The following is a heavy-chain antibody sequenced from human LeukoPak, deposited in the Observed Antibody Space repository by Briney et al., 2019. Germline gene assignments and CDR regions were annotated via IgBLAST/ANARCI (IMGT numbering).Heavy chain of an antibody. CDR3: ARDSRGDYGDYYFDY. V-gene: IGHV4-59*12. CDR2: IYYSGST. CDR1: GGSISSYY. D-gene: IGHD4-17*01. Sequence: PSETLSLTCTASGGSISSYYWSWIRQPPGKGLEWIGYIYYSGSTNYNPSLKSRVTISVDTSKNQFSLKLSSVTAADTAVYYCARDSRGDYGDYYFDYWAREPWSPSPQ. J-gene: IGHJ4*02.